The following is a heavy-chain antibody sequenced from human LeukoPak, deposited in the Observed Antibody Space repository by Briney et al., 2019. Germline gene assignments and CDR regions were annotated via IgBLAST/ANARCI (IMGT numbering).Heavy chain of an antibody. CDR3: AREWCLEMAGCYFDY. D-gene: IGHD5-24*01. Sequence: PSETLSLTCTVSGGSISIYYWSWIRQPAGKGLEWIGRIYTSGSTNYNPSLKSRVTMSVDTSKNQFSLKLSSVTAADTAVYYCAREWCLEMAGCYFDYWGQGTLVTVSS. CDR1: GGSISIYY. V-gene: IGHV4-4*07. CDR2: IYTSGST. J-gene: IGHJ4*02.